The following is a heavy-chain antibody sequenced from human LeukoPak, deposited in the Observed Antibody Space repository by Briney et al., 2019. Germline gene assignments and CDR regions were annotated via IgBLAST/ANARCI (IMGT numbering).Heavy chain of an antibody. CDR3: AGYGIPPANWFDP. J-gene: IGHJ5*02. V-gene: IGHV4-31*03. Sequence: SETLSLTCTVSGGSISSGGYYWSWIRQHPGKGLEWIGYIYYSGSTYYNPSLKSRVTISVDTSKNQFSLKLSSVTAADTAVYYCAGYGIPPANWFDPWGQGTLVTVSS. D-gene: IGHD5-18*01. CDR1: GGSISSGGYY. CDR2: IYYSGST.